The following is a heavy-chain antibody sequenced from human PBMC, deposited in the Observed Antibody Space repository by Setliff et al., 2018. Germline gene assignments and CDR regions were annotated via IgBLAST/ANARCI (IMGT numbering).Heavy chain of an antibody. CDR3: ARDEGGYVLNHYMDV. J-gene: IGHJ6*03. Sequence: GGSLRLSCAASGFTFSTYRMHWVRQAPGKGLEWVAVIWHDGGNKYHADSVKGRFTISRDNSKNTLYLQMNSLRPEDTAVYYCARDEGGYVLNHYMDVWGKGTTVTVSS. D-gene: IGHD1-1*01. CDR1: GFTFSTYR. V-gene: IGHV3-33*08. CDR2: IWHDGGNK.